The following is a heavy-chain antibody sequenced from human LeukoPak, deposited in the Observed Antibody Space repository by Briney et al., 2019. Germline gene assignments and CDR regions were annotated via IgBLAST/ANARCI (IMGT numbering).Heavy chain of an antibody. J-gene: IGHJ6*02. Sequence: PSETLSLTCAAYGGSFSGYYWSWIRQPPGKGLEWIGEINHSGSTNYNPSLKSRVTISVDTSKNQFSLKLSSVTAADTAVYYCARAPIGRFVWWSISGYYYYGMDVWGQGTTVTVSS. CDR1: GGSFSGYY. V-gene: IGHV4-34*01. CDR3: ARAPIGRFVWWSISGYYYYGMDV. D-gene: IGHD2-21*01. CDR2: INHSGST.